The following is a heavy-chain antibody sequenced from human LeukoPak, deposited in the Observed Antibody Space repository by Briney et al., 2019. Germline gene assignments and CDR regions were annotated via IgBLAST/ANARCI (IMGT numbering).Heavy chain of an antibody. CDR3: ARAGYCGGDCYSGAFDI. CDR1: GGTFSSYA. D-gene: IGHD2-21*02. J-gene: IGHJ3*02. V-gene: IGHV1-69*05. Sequence: SVKVSCKASGGTFSSYAISWVRQAPGQGLEWMGGIIPIFGTANYAQKFQGRVTITTDESMSTAYMELSSLRSEDTAVYYCARAGYCGGDCYSGAFDIWGQGTMVTVSS. CDR2: IIPIFGTA.